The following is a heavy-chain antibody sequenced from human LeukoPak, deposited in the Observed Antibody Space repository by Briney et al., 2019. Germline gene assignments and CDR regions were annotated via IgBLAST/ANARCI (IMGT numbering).Heavy chain of an antibody. Sequence: SVKVSCKASGGTFSSYTISWVRQAPGQGLEWMGRIIPILGIANYAQKFQGSVSITADKSTSTAYMELSSLRSEDTAVYYCARDVYDYGDYGVFDYWGQGTLVTVSS. CDR2: IIPILGIA. J-gene: IGHJ4*02. CDR1: GGTFSSYT. V-gene: IGHV1-69*04. CDR3: ARDVYDYGDYGVFDY. D-gene: IGHD4-17*01.